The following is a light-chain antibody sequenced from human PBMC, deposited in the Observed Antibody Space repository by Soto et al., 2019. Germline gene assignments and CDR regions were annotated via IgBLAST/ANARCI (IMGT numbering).Light chain of an antibody. J-gene: IGKJ1*01. Sequence: EIVLTQSPGTLSLSPGDRATLSCRASQSLSRSYLAWYQQKPGQAPRLLIYAASDRAAGIPDSIRGSGSGTEFTLIISRMEPEDFAVDYCRGYGRSPPYTFGQGTKVEIK. CDR3: RGYGRSPPYT. V-gene: IGKV3-20*01. CDR1: QSLSRSY. CDR2: AAS.